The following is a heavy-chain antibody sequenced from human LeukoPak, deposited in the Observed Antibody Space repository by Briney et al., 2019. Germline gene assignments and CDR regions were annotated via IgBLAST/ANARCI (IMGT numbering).Heavy chain of an antibody. Sequence: RGGSLRLSCAASGFTFSSYAMSWVRQAPGKGLEWVSAISGSGGSTYYADSVKGRFTISRDNSKNTLYLQMNSLRAEDTAVYYCAKGYSSGWYYFDYWGQGTLVTVSS. CDR2: ISGSGGST. J-gene: IGHJ4*02. CDR1: GFTFSSYA. V-gene: IGHV3-23*01. D-gene: IGHD6-19*01. CDR3: AKGYSSGWYYFDY.